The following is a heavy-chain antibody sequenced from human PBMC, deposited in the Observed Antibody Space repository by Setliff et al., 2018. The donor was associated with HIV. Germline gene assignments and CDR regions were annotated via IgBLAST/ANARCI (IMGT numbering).Heavy chain of an antibody. V-gene: IGHV1-2*02. D-gene: IGHD2-21*01. CDR1: GYTFAGYY. CDR3: ARYALCSDDCSDEGADI. J-gene: IGHJ4*02. Sequence: GASVKVSCKASGYTFAGYYMHWVRQAPGQGLEWMGWINPNSGDTHYAQKFQDRVAMTADTSTNTVYMELRSLRSDDTAVYYCARYALCSDDCSDEGADIWGQGTLVTVSS. CDR2: INPNSGDT.